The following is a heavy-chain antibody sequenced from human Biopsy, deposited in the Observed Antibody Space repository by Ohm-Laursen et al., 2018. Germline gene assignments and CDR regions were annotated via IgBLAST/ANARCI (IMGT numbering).Heavy chain of an antibody. CDR1: GGSLSGYY. V-gene: IGHV4-34*01. J-gene: IGHJ3*02. CDR3: AKNLAVSSYALDI. Sequence: SDTLSLTCSVYGGSLSGYYWNWIRQSPGKGLEWIGEINHRGFTSNNPSLKSRVTISVDTSKNHFSLKLGSVTAADTAVYYCAKNLAVSSYALDIWGQGTMVTVSS. D-gene: IGHD2/OR15-2a*01. CDR2: INHRGFT.